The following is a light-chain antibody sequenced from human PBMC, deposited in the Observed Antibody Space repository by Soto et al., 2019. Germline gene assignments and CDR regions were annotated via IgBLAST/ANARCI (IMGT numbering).Light chain of an antibody. J-gene: IGLJ2*01. CDR2: EGS. Sequence: QSVLTQPASVSGSPGQSITISCTGTSSDVGSYNLVSWYQQHPGKAPKLMIYEGSKRPSGVSNRFSGSKSGNTASLTISGLQAEDAADYYCCSYAGSSTGVFGGGTQLTVL. CDR3: CSYAGSSTGV. V-gene: IGLV2-23*01. CDR1: SSDVGSYNL.